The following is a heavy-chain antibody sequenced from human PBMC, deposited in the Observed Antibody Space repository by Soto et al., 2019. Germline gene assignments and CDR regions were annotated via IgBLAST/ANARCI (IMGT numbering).Heavy chain of an antibody. V-gene: IGHV3-33*01. CDR1: GFIFSTYA. CDR3: TRGRGYNYGYGDY. Sequence: PGGSLRLSCAASGFIFSTYAMHWVRQAPGKGLEWVAVIWYDGSHKYYADSVTGRFTISRDNSKNTLYLKMNSLRAEDTAVYYCTRGRGYNYGYGDYWGQGTLVTVSS. J-gene: IGHJ4*02. D-gene: IGHD5-18*01. CDR2: IWYDGSHK.